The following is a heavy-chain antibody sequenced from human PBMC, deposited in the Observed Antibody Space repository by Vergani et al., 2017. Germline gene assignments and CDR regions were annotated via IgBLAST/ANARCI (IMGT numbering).Heavy chain of an antibody. Sequence: QVQLQESGPGLVKPSGTLSLTCAVSGGSISSSNWWSWVRQPPGKGLEWIGEIYHSGSTNYNPSLKSRVTISVDKSKNLFSLKLSSVTAADTAVYYCARVQVSGTELNWFDPWGQGTLVTVSS. V-gene: IGHV4-4*02. D-gene: IGHD1-1*01. CDR1: GGSISSSNW. CDR2: IYHSGST. J-gene: IGHJ5*02. CDR3: ARVQVSGTELNWFDP.